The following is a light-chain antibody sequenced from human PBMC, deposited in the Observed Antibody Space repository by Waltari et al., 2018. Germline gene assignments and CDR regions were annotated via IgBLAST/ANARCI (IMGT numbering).Light chain of an antibody. CDR2: DDS. V-gene: IGLV3-21*02. CDR1: NIEAQI. J-gene: IGLJ2*01. Sequence: SYVLTQPHSVSVAPGPTARLPCGGDNIEAQIVHWYQQKPGQAPVVVVFDDSDRPSGIPERFSGANSGNTATLTISRVEGGDEADYFCQVWDSSGDLLVIFGGGTKLTVL. CDR3: QVWDSSGDLLVI.